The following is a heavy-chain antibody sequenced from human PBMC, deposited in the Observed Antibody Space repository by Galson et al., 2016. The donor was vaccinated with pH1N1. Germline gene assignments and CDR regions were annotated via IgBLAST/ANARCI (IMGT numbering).Heavy chain of an antibody. Sequence: PALVKPTQTLTPTCTFSGFSLTTSGEGVGWIRQSPGKALEWLALIYWSDHKRYSPSLKSRLTISKDTSKNQVVLRLTDMAPVDTGTYYCARTPGYDSGWYNDAFDVWGQGSMVTVSS. D-gene: IGHD6-19*01. CDR2: IYWSDHK. V-gene: IGHV2-5*01. CDR3: ARTPGYDSGWYNDAFDV. J-gene: IGHJ3*01. CDR1: GFSLTTSGEG.